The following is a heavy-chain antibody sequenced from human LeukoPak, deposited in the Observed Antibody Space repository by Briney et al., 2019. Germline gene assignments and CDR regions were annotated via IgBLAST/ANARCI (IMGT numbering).Heavy chain of an antibody. Sequence: ASVKVSCKASGYTFTSYDINWVRQATGQGLEWMGWMNPNSGNTGYAQKVQDRVTMTADTSTNTAYMELRSLRSDDTAVYYCARVTDVVVVPAAFDYWGQGTLVTVSS. D-gene: IGHD2-2*01. J-gene: IGHJ4*02. V-gene: IGHV1-8*02. CDR3: ARVTDVVVVPAAFDY. CDR2: MNPNSGNT. CDR1: GYTFTSYD.